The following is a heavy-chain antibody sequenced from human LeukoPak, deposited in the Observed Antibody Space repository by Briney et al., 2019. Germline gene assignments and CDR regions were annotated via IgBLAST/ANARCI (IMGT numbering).Heavy chain of an antibody. J-gene: IGHJ4*02. CDR3: ARNLDY. Sequence: GGPLRLSCAASGFTFSNYAMNWVRQAPGKGLEWVAYIRTSGSTIHYADCVKSRLTTSRDNAKNSLYLQMNSLRGEDTAVYYCARNLDYWGQGTLVTVSS. CDR2: IRTSGSTI. V-gene: IGHV3-48*03. CDR1: GFTFSNYA.